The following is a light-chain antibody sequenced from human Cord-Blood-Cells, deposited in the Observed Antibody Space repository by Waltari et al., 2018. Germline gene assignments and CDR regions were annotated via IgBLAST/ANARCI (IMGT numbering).Light chain of an antibody. CDR1: SSDGGSYNV. J-gene: IGLJ1*01. Sequence: QSALTQPASGSGSPGQSITIACTGTSSDGGSYNVVSCYQQHPGKAPKLMIYEGSKRPSGVSNRFSGSKSGNTASLTISGLQAEDEADYYCCSYAGSSTYVFGTGTKVTVL. CDR2: EGS. CDR3: CSYAGSSTYV. V-gene: IGLV2-23*01.